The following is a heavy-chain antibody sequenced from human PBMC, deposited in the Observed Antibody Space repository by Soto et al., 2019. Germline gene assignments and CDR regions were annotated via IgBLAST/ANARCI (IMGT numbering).Heavy chain of an antibody. V-gene: IGHV4-31*03. J-gene: IGHJ4*02. D-gene: IGHD1-7*01. CDR2: IYYSGST. CDR1: GGSISSGGYY. Sequence: SETLSLTCTVSGGSISSGGYYWSWIRQHPGKGLEWIGYIYYSGSTYYNPSLKSRVTISVDTSKNQFSLKLSSVTAADTAVYYCAREVVRWNYRDYWGQGTLVTVSS. CDR3: AREVVRWNYRDY.